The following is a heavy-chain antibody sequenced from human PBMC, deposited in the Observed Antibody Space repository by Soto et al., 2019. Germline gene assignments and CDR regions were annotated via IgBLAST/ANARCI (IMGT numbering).Heavy chain of an antibody. J-gene: IGHJ4*02. CDR2: ISAYNGNT. Sequence: ASVKVSCKASGYTFTSYGISWVRQAPGQGLEWMGWISAYNGNTNYAQKLQGRVTMTTDTSTSTAYMELRSLRSDDTAVYYCARDDDYIWGSYRPTPFDYWAQGTLVTGSS. CDR1: GYTFTSYG. V-gene: IGHV1-18*01. D-gene: IGHD3-16*02. CDR3: ARDDDYIWGSYRPTPFDY.